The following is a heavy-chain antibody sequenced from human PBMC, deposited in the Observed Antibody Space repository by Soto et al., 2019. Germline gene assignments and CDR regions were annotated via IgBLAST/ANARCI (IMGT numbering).Heavy chain of an antibody. CDR2: IKQDGSEK. CDR3: ARASSFGVDY. CDR1: GFTFSSYW. J-gene: IGHJ4*02. D-gene: IGHD6-6*01. V-gene: IGHV3-7*01. Sequence: GESLKISCAASGFTFSSYWMSWVRQAPGKGLEWVANIKQDGSEKYYVDSVKGRFTISRDNAKNSLYLQMNSLRAEDTAVYYCARASSFGVDYWGQGTLVTVSS.